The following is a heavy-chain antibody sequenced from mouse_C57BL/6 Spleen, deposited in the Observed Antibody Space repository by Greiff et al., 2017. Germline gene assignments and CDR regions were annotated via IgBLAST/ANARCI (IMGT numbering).Heavy chain of an antibody. V-gene: IGHV5-9*01. J-gene: IGHJ2*01. D-gene: IGHD2-4*01. CDR1: GFTFSSYT. CDR3: ASADYAYFDY. Sequence: EVMLVESGGGLVKPGGSLKLSCAASGFTFSSYTMSWVRQTPEKRLEWVATISGGGGNTYYPDSVKGRFTISRDNAKNTLYLQMSSLRSEDTALYYCASADYAYFDYWGQGTTLTVSS. CDR2: ISGGGGNT.